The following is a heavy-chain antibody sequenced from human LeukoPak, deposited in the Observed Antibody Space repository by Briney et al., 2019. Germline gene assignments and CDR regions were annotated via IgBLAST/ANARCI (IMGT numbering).Heavy chain of an antibody. CDR3: AKGGRNSPSVPVDL. D-gene: IGHD5/OR15-5a*01. CDR1: GFTFGGYA. J-gene: IGHJ2*01. Sequence: PGGSLRLSCAASGFTFGGYAMSWVRQAPGKGLEWVSAISASGASTYYADSVKGRFTISRDNYNTLYLQMNSLRAEDTAVYYCAKGGRNSPSVPVDLWGRGTLVTVSS. V-gene: IGHV3-23*01. CDR2: ISASGAST.